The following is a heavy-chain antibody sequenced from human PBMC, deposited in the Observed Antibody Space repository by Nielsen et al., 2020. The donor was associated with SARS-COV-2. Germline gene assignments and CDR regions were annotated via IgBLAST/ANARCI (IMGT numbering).Heavy chain of an antibody. J-gene: IGHJ4*02. CDR2: IYSGGAT. CDR1: GFAVSSNY. Sequence: GGSLRLSCAASGFAVSSNYMSWVRQSPVKGLEWVSVIYSGGATHYADSVKGRFTISRDDSKNTVYLQMNSLRADDTAVYYCARELTGGWYLFDHWGQGTLVTVSS. D-gene: IGHD6-19*01. CDR3: ARELTGGWYLFDH. V-gene: IGHV3-53*01.